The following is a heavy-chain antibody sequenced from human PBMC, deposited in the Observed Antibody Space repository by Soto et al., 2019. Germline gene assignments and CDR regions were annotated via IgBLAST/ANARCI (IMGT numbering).Heavy chain of an antibody. V-gene: IGHV3-23*01. CDR1: GFTFSSYA. CDR3: APDGGDSSYDGNNWFDP. CDR2: ISGSGGST. J-gene: IGHJ5*02. D-gene: IGHD4-4*01. Sequence: PGGSLRLSCAASGFTFSSYAMSWVRQAPGKGLEGVSAISGSGGSTYYADSVKGRFTISRDNSKNTLYLQMNSLRAEDTAVYYSAPDGGDSSYDGNNWFDPGGQGTLLTVST.